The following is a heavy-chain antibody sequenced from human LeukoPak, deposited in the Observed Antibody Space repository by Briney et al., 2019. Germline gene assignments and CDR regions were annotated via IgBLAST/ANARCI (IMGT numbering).Heavy chain of an antibody. CDR2: MNNDGSTI. J-gene: IGHJ5*02. CDR1: GFTFSTSW. V-gene: IGHV3-74*01. CDR3: ATAGRYRFDN. D-gene: IGHD1-26*01. Sequence: GGSLRLSCAASGFTFSTSWMHWVRQAPGEGLVWVSRMNNDGSTINYADSVKGRFTISRDNAENTLYLQMNSLTVEDTAVYYCATAGRYRFDNWGQGILVTVSS.